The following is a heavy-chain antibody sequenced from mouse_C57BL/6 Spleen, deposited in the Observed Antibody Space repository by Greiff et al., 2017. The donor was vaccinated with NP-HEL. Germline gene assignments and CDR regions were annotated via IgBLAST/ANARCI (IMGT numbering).Heavy chain of an antibody. CDR2: ISSGSSTI. CDR3: ARDDLYYYAMDY. J-gene: IGHJ4*01. D-gene: IGHD2-12*01. V-gene: IGHV5-17*01. Sequence: EVKLVESGGGLVKPGGSLKLSCAASGFTFSDYGMHWVRQAPEKGLEWVAYISSGSSTIYYADTVKGRFTISRDNAKNTLFLQMTSLRSEDTAMYYCARDDLYYYAMDYWGQGTSVTVSS. CDR1: GFTFSDYG.